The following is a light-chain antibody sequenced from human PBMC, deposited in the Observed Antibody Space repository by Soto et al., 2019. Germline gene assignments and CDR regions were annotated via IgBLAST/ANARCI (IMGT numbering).Light chain of an antibody. CDR1: SSDVGAYKF. Sequence: QSALTQPASVSGSPGQSITISCTGTSSDVGAYKFVSWYQHHPGKAPKLIIYDVTTRPSGVSNRFSASKSGDTASLTISGLQSGDEADYYCSSFTSSSTYVFGTGTKVTV. CDR3: SSFTSSSTYV. J-gene: IGLJ1*01. CDR2: DVT. V-gene: IGLV2-14*03.